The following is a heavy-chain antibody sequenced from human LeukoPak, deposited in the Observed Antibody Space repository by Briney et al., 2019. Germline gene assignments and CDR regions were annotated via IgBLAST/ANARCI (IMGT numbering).Heavy chain of an antibody. CDR1: EFSVGSNY. V-gene: IGHV3-66*01. CDR3: ARDAFSSVWYSADYYMDV. D-gene: IGHD6-19*01. CDR2: IYSGGST. Sequence: GGSPRLSCAASEFSVGSNYMTWVRQAPGKGLEWVSLIYSGGSTYYADSVKGRFTISRDNSKNTLYLQMNSLRAEDTAVYYCARDAFSSVWYSADYYMDVWGKGTTVTVSS. J-gene: IGHJ6*03.